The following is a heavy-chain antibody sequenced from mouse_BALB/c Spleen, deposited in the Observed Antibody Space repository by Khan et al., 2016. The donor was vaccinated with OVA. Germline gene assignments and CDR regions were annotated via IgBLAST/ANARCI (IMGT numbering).Heavy chain of an antibody. V-gene: IGHV1S136*01. CDR3: TRQQRLQGFPY. Sequence: VQLQQSGPELVKPGASVKMSCMASGYTFTSYVIHWVRQKPGQGLEWIGYIYPYNDDTKYNEKFKGKATLTSDKSSSTAFMELSSLTSEDSAVYYCTRQQRLQGFPYWGQGTLGTVSA. J-gene: IGHJ3*01. D-gene: IGHD1-2*01. CDR1: GYTFTSYV. CDR2: IYPYNDDT.